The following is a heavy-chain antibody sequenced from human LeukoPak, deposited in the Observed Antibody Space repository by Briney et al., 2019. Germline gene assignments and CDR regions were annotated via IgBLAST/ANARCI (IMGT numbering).Heavy chain of an antibody. CDR2: ISGSGGST. D-gene: IGHD4-17*01. CDR3: AKDTTVTTALYFQH. J-gene: IGHJ1*01. V-gene: IGHV3-23*01. CDR1: GFTFSSYG. Sequence: GGSLRLSCAASGFTFSSYGMSWVRQAPGKGLEWVSAISGSGGSTYYADSVKGRFTISRDNSKNTLYLQMNSLRAEDTAVYYCAKDTTVTTALYFQHWGQGTLVTVSS.